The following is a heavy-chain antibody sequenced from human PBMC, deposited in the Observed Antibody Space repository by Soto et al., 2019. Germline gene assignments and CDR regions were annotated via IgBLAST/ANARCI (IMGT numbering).Heavy chain of an antibody. CDR2: MNPNSGNT. J-gene: IGHJ6*02. Sequence: QVQLVQSGAEVKKPGASVKVSCKASGYTFTSYDINWVRQATGQGLEWMGWMNPNSGNTGYAQKFQGRVTMTRNTSISTGYMELSSLRSEDTAVYYCARGGRYDFWSGYRPAENGMAVWGQGTTVTVSS. D-gene: IGHD3-3*01. CDR1: GYTFTSYD. V-gene: IGHV1-8*01. CDR3: ARGGRYDFWSGYRPAENGMAV.